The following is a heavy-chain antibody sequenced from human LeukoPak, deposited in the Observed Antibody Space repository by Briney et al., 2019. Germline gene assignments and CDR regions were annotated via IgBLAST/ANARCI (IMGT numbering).Heavy chain of an antibody. V-gene: IGHV3-9*01. CDR1: GFTFDDYA. D-gene: IGHD6-19*01. CDR3: AKDIRGWTRAFDY. CDR2: ISWNSGSI. Sequence: GGSLRLSSAASGFTFDDYAMHWVRQAPGKGLEWVSGISWNSGSIGYADSVKGRFTISRDNAKNSLYLQMNSLRAEDTALYYCAKDIRGWTRAFDYWGQGTLVTVSS. J-gene: IGHJ4*02.